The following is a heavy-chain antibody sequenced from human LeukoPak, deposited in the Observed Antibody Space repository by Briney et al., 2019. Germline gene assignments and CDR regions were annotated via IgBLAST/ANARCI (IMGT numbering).Heavy chain of an antibody. V-gene: IGHV4-61*02. CDR1: GGSISSGSYY. Sequence: SETLSLTCTVSGGSISSGSYYWSWIRQPAGKGLEWIGRIYTSGSTNYNPSLKSRVTISVDTSKNQFSLKLSSVTAADTAVYYCARVPRWLPNPPYYMDVWGKGTTVTISS. D-gene: IGHD5-24*01. J-gene: IGHJ6*03. CDR3: ARVPRWLPNPPYYMDV. CDR2: IYTSGST.